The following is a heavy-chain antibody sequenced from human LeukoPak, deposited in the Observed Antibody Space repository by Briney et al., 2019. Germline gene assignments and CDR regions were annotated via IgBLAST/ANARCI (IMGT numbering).Heavy chain of an antibody. CDR2: IWYDGSNK. CDR3: ARDSHSWGRGYYFDY. J-gene: IGHJ4*02. CDR1: GFTFSSYG. Sequence: GRSLRLSCAASGFTFSSYGMHWVRQAPGKGLEWVAVIWYDGSNKYYADSVKGRFTISRDNSKNTLCLQMNSLRAEDTAVYYCARDSHSWGRGYYFDYWGQGTLVTVSS. D-gene: IGHD6-13*01. V-gene: IGHV3-33*01.